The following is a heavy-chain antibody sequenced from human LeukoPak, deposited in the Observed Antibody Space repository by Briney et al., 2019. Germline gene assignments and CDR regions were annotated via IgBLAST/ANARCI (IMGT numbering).Heavy chain of an antibody. V-gene: IGHV3-30-3*01. D-gene: IGHD3-22*01. CDR1: GFTFSSYA. CDR3: ARETYNYYDSQGGFDY. J-gene: IGHJ4*02. Sequence: PGGSLGLSCAASGFTFSSYAMHWVRQAPGKGLEWVAVISYDGSNKYYADSVKGRFTISRDNSKNTLYLQMNSLRAEDTAVYYCARETYNYYDSQGGFDYWGQGTLVTVSS. CDR2: ISYDGSNK.